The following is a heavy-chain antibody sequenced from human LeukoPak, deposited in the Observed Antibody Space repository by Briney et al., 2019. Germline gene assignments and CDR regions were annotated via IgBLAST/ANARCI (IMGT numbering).Heavy chain of an antibody. V-gene: IGHV4-39*01. D-gene: IGHD3-16*02. CDR1: GGSISSSSYY. J-gene: IGHJ4*02. CDR2: IYYSGST. Sequence: PSETLSLTCTVSGGSISSSSYYWGWIRQPPGKGLEWIGSIYYSGSTYYNPSLKSRVTISVDTSKNQFSLKLSSVTAADTAVYYCASCYHGGIDYWGQGTLVTVSS. CDR3: ASCYHGGIDY.